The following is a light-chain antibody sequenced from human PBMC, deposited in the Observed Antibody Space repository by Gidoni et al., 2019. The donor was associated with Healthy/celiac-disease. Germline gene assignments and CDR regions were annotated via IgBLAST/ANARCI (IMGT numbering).Light chain of an antibody. V-gene: IGKV3-20*01. CDR1: QSVSSSY. CDR2: GAY. J-gene: IGKJ4*01. Sequence: DIVLTQSPGTLSLSPGERATLSCRASQSVSSSYLDWYQQKTGQAHRLLIYGAYSRDTGIPDRFSGSGYGKEFTLKIRRLEPEDLAVYYCQQYGSSPQKITFXGXTKVEIK. CDR3: QQYGSSPQKIT.